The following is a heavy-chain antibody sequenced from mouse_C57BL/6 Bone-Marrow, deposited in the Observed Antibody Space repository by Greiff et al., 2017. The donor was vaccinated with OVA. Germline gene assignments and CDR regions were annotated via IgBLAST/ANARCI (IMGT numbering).Heavy chain of an antibody. J-gene: IGHJ4*01. D-gene: IGHD2-5*01. V-gene: IGHV1-15*01. Sequence: VKLQESGAELVRPGASVTLSCKASGYTFTDYEMHWVKQTPVHGLEWIGAIDPETGGTAYNQKFKGKAILTADKSSSTAYMELRSLTSEDSAVYYCTRGDSNYYAMDYWGQGNAVTVSA. CDR3: TRGDSNYYAMDY. CDR2: IDPETGGT. CDR1: GYTFTDYE.